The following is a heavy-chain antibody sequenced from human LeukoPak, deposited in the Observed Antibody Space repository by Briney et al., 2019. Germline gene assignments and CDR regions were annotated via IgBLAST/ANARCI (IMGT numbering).Heavy chain of an antibody. V-gene: IGHV7-4-1*02. CDR3: ARDLTGTQFFDF. Sequence: ASVTVSCKASGYTFTSYGISWVRQAPGQGLEWMGWINTNTGNPTYAQGFTGRFVFSLETSVSTAYVQINSLKAEDTAVYYCARDLTGTQFFDFWGQGALVTVSS. CDR1: GYTFTSYG. J-gene: IGHJ4*02. D-gene: IGHD1-7*01. CDR2: INTNTGNP.